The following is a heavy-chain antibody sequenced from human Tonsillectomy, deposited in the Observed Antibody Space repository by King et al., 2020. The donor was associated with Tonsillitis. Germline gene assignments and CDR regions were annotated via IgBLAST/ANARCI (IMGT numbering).Heavy chain of an antibody. CDR1: GHTFTDYY. CDR2: IIPNSGGT. J-gene: IGHJ4*02. Sequence: QLVQSGAEVKKPGASVKVSCKASGHTFTDYYMHWVRQAPGQGLEWMGWIIPNSGGTNYAQKFQGRVTMTGDTSISTAYMELSRLRSDDTAVYYCARGGPVGGYSGYPDYWGQGTLVTVSS. CDR3: ARGGPVGGYSGYPDY. V-gene: IGHV1-2*02. D-gene: IGHD5-12*01.